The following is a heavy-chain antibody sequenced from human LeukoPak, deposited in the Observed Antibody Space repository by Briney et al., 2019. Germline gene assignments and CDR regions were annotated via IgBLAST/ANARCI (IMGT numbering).Heavy chain of an antibody. CDR3: ARSRVVAIYGGYYYYAMDA. J-gene: IGHJ6*02. V-gene: IGHV1-69*13. D-gene: IGHD3-22*01. Sequence: GASVKVSCKASGGTFRSYAISWMRQAPGQGLEWMGGITPMLDPANYAQKFQGRVTITADESTSTAYMELSSLRSDDTAVYYCARSRVVAIYGGYYYYAMDAWGQGTTVTVSS. CDR1: GGTFRSYA. CDR2: ITPMLDPA.